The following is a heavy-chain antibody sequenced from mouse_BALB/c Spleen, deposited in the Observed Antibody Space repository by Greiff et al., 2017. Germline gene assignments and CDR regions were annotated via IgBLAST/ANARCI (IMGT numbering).Heavy chain of an antibody. CDR3: TKFPTATPYAMDY. V-gene: IGHV1S45*01. Sequence: VQLQQSGAELVRPGASVKISCTASGYTFTNHHINWVKQRPGQGLDWIGYINPYNDYTSYNQKFKGKATLTVDKSSSTAYMELSSLTSVDSAVYFCTKFPTATPYAMDYWGQGTSVTVSS. CDR2: INPYNDYT. J-gene: IGHJ4*01. D-gene: IGHD1-2*01. CDR1: GYTFTNHH.